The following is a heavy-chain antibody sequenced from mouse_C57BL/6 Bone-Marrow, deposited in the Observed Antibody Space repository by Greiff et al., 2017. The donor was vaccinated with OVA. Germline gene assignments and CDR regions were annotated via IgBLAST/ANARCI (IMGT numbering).Heavy chain of an antibody. Sequence: QVHVKQSGAELARPGASVKLSCKASGYTFTSYGISWVKQRTGQGLEWIGEIYPRSGNTYYNEKFKGKATLTADKSSSTAYMELRSLTSEDSAVYFCARSSNWDVRDYWGQGTTLTVSS. D-gene: IGHD4-1*01. CDR3: ARSSNWDVRDY. CDR2: IYPRSGNT. CDR1: GYTFTSYG. V-gene: IGHV1-81*01. J-gene: IGHJ2*01.